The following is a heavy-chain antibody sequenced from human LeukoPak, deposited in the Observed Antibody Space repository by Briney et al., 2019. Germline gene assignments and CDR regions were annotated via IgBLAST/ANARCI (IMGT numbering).Heavy chain of an antibody. J-gene: IGHJ4*02. V-gene: IGHV4-38-2*01. CDR2: IYHSGST. Sequence: SETMSLTCAVSGYSISSGYYWGWIRQPPGKGLEWIGCIYHSGSTYYNPSLKSRVTISVDTSRNQFSLKLSSVTAADTAVYYCARGQWLVRVYFDYWGQGTLVTVSS. CDR3: ARGQWLVRVYFDY. CDR1: GYSISSGYY. D-gene: IGHD6-19*01.